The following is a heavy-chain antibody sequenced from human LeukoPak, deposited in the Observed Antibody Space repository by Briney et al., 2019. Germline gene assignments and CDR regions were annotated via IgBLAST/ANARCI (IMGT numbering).Heavy chain of an antibody. J-gene: IGHJ4*02. V-gene: IGHV1-2*02. Sequence: ASVKVSCKASGYTFTGYYMHWVRQAPGQGLEWMGWINPNSGGTNYAQKFQGRVTMTRDTSISTAYMELSRLRSDDTAVYYFARMAIAVATIYLDYWGQGTLVTVSS. D-gene: IGHD5-12*01. CDR1: GYTFTGYY. CDR2: INPNSGGT. CDR3: ARMAIAVATIYLDY.